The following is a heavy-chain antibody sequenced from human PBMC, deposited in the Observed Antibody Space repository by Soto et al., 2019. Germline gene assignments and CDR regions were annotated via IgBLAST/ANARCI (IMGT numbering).Heavy chain of an antibody. D-gene: IGHD3-16*01. CDR2: IVVGSGNT. J-gene: IGHJ6*02. CDR1: GFTFTSSA. V-gene: IGHV1-58*01. CDR3: AAVATGGYYGMDV. Sequence: SVKVSCKASGFTFTSSAVQWVRQARGQRLEWIGWIVVGSGNTNYAQKFQERVTITRDMSTSTAYMELSSLRSEDTAVYYCAAVATGGYYGMDVWGQGTTVTVSS.